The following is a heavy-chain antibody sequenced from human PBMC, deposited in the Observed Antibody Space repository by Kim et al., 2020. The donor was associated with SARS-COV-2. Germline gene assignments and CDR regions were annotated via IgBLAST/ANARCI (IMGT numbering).Heavy chain of an antibody. J-gene: IGHJ4*02. CDR2: ISSSSSYI. CDR1: GFTFSSYS. D-gene: IGHD5-12*01. Sequence: GGSLRLSCAASGFTFSSYSMNWVRQAPGKGLEWVSSISSSSSYIYYADSVKGRFTISRDNAKNSLYLQMNSLRAEDTAVYYCAREYSGYDGGDYWGQGTLVTVSS. V-gene: IGHV3-21*01. CDR3: AREYSGYDGGDY.